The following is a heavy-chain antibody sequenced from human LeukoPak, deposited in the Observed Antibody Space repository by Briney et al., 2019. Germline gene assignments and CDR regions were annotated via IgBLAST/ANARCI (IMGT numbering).Heavy chain of an antibody. D-gene: IGHD3-3*01. Sequence: GASVKVSCKASGYTFTSYDINWVRQATGQGLEWMGWMNPNSGNTGYAQKFQGRVTITRNTSISTAYMELSSLSSEDTAVYYCARVPIYDFWSGYYDDYWGQGTLVTVSS. CDR2: MNPNSGNT. J-gene: IGHJ4*02. CDR3: ARVPIYDFWSGYYDDY. V-gene: IGHV1-8*03. CDR1: GYTFTSYD.